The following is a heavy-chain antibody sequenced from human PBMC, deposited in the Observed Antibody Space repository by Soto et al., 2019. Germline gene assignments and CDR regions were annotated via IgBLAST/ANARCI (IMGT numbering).Heavy chain of an antibody. CDR1: GANYNSYS. CDR2: IVPLSGTP. J-gene: IGHJ4*02. V-gene: IGHV1-69*06. D-gene: IGHD3-16*01. CDR3: ARDWRQMARGGYFDY. Sequence: QVRLVQSGAEVKRPGSSVQLSCKVSGANYNSYSIAWVRQAPGQGLQWLGTIVPLSGTPNHAQQFQARVTITADTSKNTAYVELSRLRSEDTASYYCARDWRQMARGGYFDYWGQGSLVTISS.